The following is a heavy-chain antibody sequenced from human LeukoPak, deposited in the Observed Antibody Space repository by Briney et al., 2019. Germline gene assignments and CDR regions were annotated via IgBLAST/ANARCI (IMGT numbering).Heavy chain of an antibody. J-gene: IGHJ6*02. Sequence: PSETLSLTCAVYGGSFSGYYWSWIRQPPGKGLEWIGEINHSGSTNYNPSLKSRVTISVDTSKNQFSLKLSSVTAADTAVYYCAGGVRPECSSTSCYNYYGMDVWGQGTTVTVSS. D-gene: IGHD2-2*02. CDR3: AGGVRPECSSTSCYNYYGMDV. V-gene: IGHV4-34*01. CDR1: GGSFSGYY. CDR2: INHSGST.